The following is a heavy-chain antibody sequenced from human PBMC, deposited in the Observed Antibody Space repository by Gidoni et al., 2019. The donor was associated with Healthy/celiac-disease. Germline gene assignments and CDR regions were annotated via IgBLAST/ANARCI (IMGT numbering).Heavy chain of an antibody. V-gene: IGHV4-61*02. CDR1: GGSINSGSYY. D-gene: IGHD3-16*01. Sequence: QVQLQESGPGLVKPSQTLSLTCTVSGGSINSGSYYWSWIRQPAGKGLEWIGRIYTSGSTNYNPSLKSRVTISVDTSKNQFSLKLSSVTAADTAVYYCARDLDDYVWGSSGAFDIWGQGTMVTVSS. J-gene: IGHJ3*02. CDR2: IYTSGST. CDR3: ARDLDDYVWGSSGAFDI.